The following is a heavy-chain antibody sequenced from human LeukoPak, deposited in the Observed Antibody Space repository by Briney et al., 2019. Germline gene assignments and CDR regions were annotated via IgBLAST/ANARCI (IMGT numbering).Heavy chain of an antibody. Sequence: GGSLRLSCAASGFTFSSYGMHWVRQAPGKGLEWVAVISYDGSNKYYADSVKGRFTISGDNSKNTLYLQMSSLRAEDTAVYYCAKDSGSGSVDYWGQGTLVTVSS. D-gene: IGHD6-19*01. J-gene: IGHJ4*02. V-gene: IGHV3-30*18. CDR3: AKDSGSGSVDY. CDR2: ISYDGSNK. CDR1: GFTFSSYG.